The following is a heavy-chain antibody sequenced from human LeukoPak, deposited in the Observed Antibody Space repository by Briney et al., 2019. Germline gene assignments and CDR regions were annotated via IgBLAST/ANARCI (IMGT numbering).Heavy chain of an antibody. CDR2: IRLDGSEK. CDR1: GFTFTDYW. Sequence: VGALRLSCEVSGFTFTDYWMNCVRQAPGKGPEWVASIRLDGSEKTYVDSVKGRFTISRDNTKNSFSLQLNGLRAEGTAVYYSARDGTAAGLYFDLWGQGTLVTVSS. J-gene: IGHJ4*01. D-gene: IGHD6-13*01. CDR3: ARDGTAAGLYFDL. V-gene: IGHV3-7*04.